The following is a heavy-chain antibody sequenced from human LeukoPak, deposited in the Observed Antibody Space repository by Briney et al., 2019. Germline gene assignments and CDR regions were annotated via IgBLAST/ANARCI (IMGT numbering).Heavy chain of an antibody. V-gene: IGHV4-59*01. CDR2: IYYIGST. CDR1: GGSISSYY. Sequence: SETLSLTCTVSGGSISSYYWSWIRQPPGKGLEWIGYIYYIGSTNYNPSLKSRVTMSVDTSKNRFSLKLSSVTAADTAVYYCARATFSSGWRALDYWGQGTLVTVSS. J-gene: IGHJ4*02. D-gene: IGHD6-19*01. CDR3: ARATFSSGWRALDY.